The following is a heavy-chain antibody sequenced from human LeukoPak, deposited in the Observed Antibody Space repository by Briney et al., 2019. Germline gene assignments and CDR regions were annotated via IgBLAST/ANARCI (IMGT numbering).Heavy chain of an antibody. V-gene: IGHV3-21*01. CDR2: ISRDSNYI. J-gene: IGHJ4*02. CDR3: ARESDRGCSSTSCPRDY. Sequence: PGGSLRLSCATSGFTFSSYSMNWFRQVQGKGRKWFSPISRDSNYIYHADSVRGRFTTSRDNAKNSLYPQMDSLRAEDTAVYFCARESDRGCSSTSCPRDYWGQGILVTISS. D-gene: IGHD2-2*01. CDR1: GFTFSSYS.